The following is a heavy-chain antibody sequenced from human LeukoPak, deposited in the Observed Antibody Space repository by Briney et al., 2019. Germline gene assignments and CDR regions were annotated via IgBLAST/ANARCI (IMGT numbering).Heavy chain of an antibody. V-gene: IGHV1-2*06. CDR2: INPNSGGT. D-gene: IGHD3-10*01. J-gene: IGHJ3*02. CDR1: GYTFTDFH. CDR3: ARVGARRGSESYLGRLAAFDI. Sequence: GASVKVSCRASGYTFTDFHMHWMRQAPGQGLEWMGRINPNSGGTNYAQNFQGRVTMTRDTSINTAYMELSSLRSDDTAVYYCARVGARRGSESYLGRLAAFDIWGQGTMVTVSS.